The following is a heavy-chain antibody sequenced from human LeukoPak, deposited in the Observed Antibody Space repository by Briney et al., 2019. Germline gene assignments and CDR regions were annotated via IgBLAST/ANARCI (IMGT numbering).Heavy chain of an antibody. CDR3: ARGPHDFWSGYYRKYYYYYGMDV. J-gene: IGHJ6*02. CDR1: GGSFSGYY. V-gene: IGHV4-34*01. D-gene: IGHD3-3*01. CDR2: INHSGST. Sequence: SETLSLTCAVYGGSFSGYYWSWIRQPPGKGLEWIGEINHSGSTNYNPSLKSRVTISVDTSKNQFSLKLSSVTAADTAVYYCARGPHDFWSGYYRKYYYYYGMDVWGQGTTVTVSS.